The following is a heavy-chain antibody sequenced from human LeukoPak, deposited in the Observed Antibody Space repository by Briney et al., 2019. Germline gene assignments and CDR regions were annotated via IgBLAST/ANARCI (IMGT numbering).Heavy chain of an antibody. Sequence: SETLSLTCTVSGGSISSYYWSWIRQPAGKGLEWIGRIYTSGSTNYNPALKSRVTMSVDTSKNQFSLKLSSVTAADTAAYYCASRYDYVWGSYRRAAYYFDYWGQGALVTVSS. J-gene: IGHJ4*02. CDR1: GGSISSYY. CDR3: ASRYDYVWGSYRRAAYYFDY. D-gene: IGHD3-16*02. CDR2: IYTSGST. V-gene: IGHV4-4*07.